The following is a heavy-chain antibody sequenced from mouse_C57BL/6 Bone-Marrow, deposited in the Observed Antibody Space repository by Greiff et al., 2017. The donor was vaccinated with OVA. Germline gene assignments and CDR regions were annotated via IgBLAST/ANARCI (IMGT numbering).Heavy chain of an antibody. CDR2: IDPSDSYT. D-gene: IGHD1-1*01. CDR1: GYTFTSYW. J-gene: IGHJ1*03. V-gene: IGHV1-59*01. CDR3: ASHYYGSSYWYFDV. Sequence: QVQLQQPGAELVRPGTSVKLSCKASGYTFTSYWMHWVKQRPGQGLEWIGVIDPSDSYTNYNQKFKGKATLTVGTSSSTAYMQLSSLTSEDSAVYYCASHYYGSSYWYFDVWGTGTTVTVSS.